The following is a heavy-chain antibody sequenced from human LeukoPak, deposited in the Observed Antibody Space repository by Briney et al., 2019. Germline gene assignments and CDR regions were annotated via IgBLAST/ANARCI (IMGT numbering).Heavy chain of an antibody. CDR3: ARGDCSSTSCPDTYYYCGMDV. J-gene: IGHJ6*02. D-gene: IGHD2-2*01. Sequence: GGSLRLSCAASGFTFSDYYMSWIRQAPGKGLEWVSYISSSGSTIYYADSVKGRFTISRDNAKNSLYLQMNSPRAEDTAVYYCARGDCSSTSCPDTYYYCGMDVWGQGTTVTVSS. CDR1: GFTFSDYY. CDR2: ISSSGSTI. V-gene: IGHV3-11*01.